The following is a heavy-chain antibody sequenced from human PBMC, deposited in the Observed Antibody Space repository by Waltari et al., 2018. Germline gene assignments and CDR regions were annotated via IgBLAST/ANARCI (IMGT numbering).Heavy chain of an antibody. J-gene: IGHJ5*02. Sequence: QVQLQESGPGLVKPSETLSLTCTVSGYSISSGYYWGCIRQPPGKGLEWIGSIYHSGSTYYNPSLKSRVTISVDTSKNQFSLKLSSVTAADTAVYYCARDPPSITGTTDWFDPWGQGTLVTVSS. CDR1: GYSISSGYY. D-gene: IGHD1-7*01. CDR3: ARDPPSITGTTDWFDP. CDR2: IYHSGST. V-gene: IGHV4-38-2*02.